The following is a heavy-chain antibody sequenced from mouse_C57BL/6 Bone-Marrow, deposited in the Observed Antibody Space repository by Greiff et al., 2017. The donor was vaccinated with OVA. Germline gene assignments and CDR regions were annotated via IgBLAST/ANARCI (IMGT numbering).Heavy chain of an antibody. CDR1: GYTFTSYG. CDR3: ARSAARFAY. V-gene: IGHV1-81*01. J-gene: IGHJ3*01. Sequence: VKLQESGAELARPGASVKLSCKASGYTFTSYGISWVKQRTGQGLEWIGEIYPRSGNTYYNEKFKGKATLTADKSSSTAYMELRSLTSEDSAVYFCARSAARFAYWGQGTLVTVSA. CDR2: IYPRSGNT.